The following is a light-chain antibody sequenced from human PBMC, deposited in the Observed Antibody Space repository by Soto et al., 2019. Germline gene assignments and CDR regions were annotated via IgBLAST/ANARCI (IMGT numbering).Light chain of an antibody. V-gene: IGLV2-14*03. CDR1: SSDIGAYNF. CDR3: TSWTTSTTMI. J-gene: IGLJ2*01. CDR2: DVN. Sequence: QSALTQPASVSGSPGQPITISCTGTSSDIGAYNFVSWYQQHPGKAPKLMLYDVNIRPSGVSNRFSGSKSGNTASLTISGPQAEDEADYYCTSWTTSTTMIFGGGTKVTVL.